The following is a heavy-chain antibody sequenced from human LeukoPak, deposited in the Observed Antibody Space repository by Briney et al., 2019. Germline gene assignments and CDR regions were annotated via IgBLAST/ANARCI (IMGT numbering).Heavy chain of an antibody. V-gene: IGHV4-30-2*01. Sequence: SETLSLTCSVSGGSISSGANYWSWIRQPPGKGLECTGYIYHSGSTYYNPSLKSRVTISLDRSKNQFSLNLTSVTAADTAVYYCAGDPIAARRAFDIWGQGTMVTVSS. CDR3: AGDPIAARRAFDI. CDR1: GGSISSGANY. J-gene: IGHJ3*02. D-gene: IGHD6-6*01. CDR2: IYHSGST.